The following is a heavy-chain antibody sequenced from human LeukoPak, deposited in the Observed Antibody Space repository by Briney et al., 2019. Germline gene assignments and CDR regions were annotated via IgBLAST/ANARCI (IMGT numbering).Heavy chain of an antibody. CDR2: IIPIFGTA. CDR1: GGTFSSYA. Sequence: SVKASCKASGGTFSSYAISWVRQAPGQGLEWTGGIIPIFGTANYAQKFQGRVTITADESTSTAYMELSSLRSEDTAVYYCARVFYDILTGYYNWFDPWGQGTLVTVSS. D-gene: IGHD3-9*01. CDR3: ARVFYDILTGYYNWFDP. V-gene: IGHV1-69*13. J-gene: IGHJ5*02.